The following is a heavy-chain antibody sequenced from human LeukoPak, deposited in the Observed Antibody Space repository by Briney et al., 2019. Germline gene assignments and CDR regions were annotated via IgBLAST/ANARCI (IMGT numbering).Heavy chain of an antibody. V-gene: IGHV4-34*01. J-gene: IGHJ3*02. Sequence: SETLPLTCAVYGGSFSGYYWSWIRQPPGKGLEWIGEINHSGSTNYNPSLKSRVTISVDTSKNQFSLKLSSVTAADTAVYYCARACPYRGYCSSTSRRVQWLRSSRDAFDIWGQGTMVTVSS. D-gene: IGHD2-2*01. CDR2: INHSGST. CDR1: GGSFSGYY. CDR3: ARACPYRGYCSSTSRRVQWLRSSRDAFDI.